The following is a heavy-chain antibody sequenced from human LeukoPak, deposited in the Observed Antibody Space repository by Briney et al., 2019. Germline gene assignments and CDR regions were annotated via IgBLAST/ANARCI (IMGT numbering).Heavy chain of an antibody. V-gene: IGHV1-69*05. CDR3: ASEEMGPQGLDY. CDR1: GGTFSSYA. Sequence: SVKVSCKASGGTFSSYAISWVRQAPGQGLEWMGGIIPIFGTANYAQKFQGKVTITTDESTSTTYMELSSLRSEDTAVYYCASEEMGPQGLDYWGQGTLVTVSS. CDR2: IIPIFGTA. D-gene: IGHD5-24*01. J-gene: IGHJ4*02.